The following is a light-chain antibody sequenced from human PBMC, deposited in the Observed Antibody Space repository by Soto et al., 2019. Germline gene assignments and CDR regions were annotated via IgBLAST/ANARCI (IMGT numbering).Light chain of an antibody. CDR1: QSIRTS. Sequence: EVVLTQSPATLSLSPGERATLSCRASQSIRTSLAWYQQKPGQAPRLVIFDASNRANGVPARFSGSGSGTDFTLTISSVEPEDFAVYYCQQRSNWITFGQGTRLEIK. J-gene: IGKJ5*01. CDR2: DAS. CDR3: QQRSNWIT. V-gene: IGKV3-11*01.